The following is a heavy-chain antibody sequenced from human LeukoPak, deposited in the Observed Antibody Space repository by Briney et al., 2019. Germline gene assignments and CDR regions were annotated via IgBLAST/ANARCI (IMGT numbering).Heavy chain of an antibody. CDR2: IHHTGKN. Sequence: PSETLSLTCAVSGGSITSYYWNWIRQPPGKGLEWIGYIHHTGKNWYNPPLQSRVALSVDTSKSEFSLRLNSVTAADTAVYYCAKWHEKLLAFDSWGQGTLVTVSS. CDR1: GGSITSYY. D-gene: IGHD1-7*01. CDR3: AKWHEKLLAFDS. J-gene: IGHJ4*02. V-gene: IGHV4-59*01.